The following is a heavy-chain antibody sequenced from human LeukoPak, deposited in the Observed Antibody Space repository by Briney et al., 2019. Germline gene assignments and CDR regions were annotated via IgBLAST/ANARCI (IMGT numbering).Heavy chain of an antibody. Sequence: GGSLRLSCTASGFTFSIFGMHWVRQAPGKGLEWVAFIRYDGTNKYYADSVKGRFTISRDNSKNTLYLQMNSLRAEDTAVYYCAKEALPLYYYDSSGYTGRGPFDYWGQGTLVTVPS. CDR2: IRYDGTNK. V-gene: IGHV3-30*02. CDR1: GFTFSIFG. CDR3: AKEALPLYYYDSSGYTGRGPFDY. D-gene: IGHD3-22*01. J-gene: IGHJ4*02.